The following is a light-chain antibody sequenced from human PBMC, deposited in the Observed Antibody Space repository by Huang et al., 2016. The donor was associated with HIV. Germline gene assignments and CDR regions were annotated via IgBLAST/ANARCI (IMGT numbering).Light chain of an antibody. Sequence: EVVLAQSPATLSLSPGERATLSCRASQPVASGYLAWYQQKSGQAPRLLIDVTSSRKSGIPSRFSATGSGTDFTLTISRLEPEDFAVYYCQQYGSSMATFGLGTRVDTK. CDR3: QQYGSSMAT. V-gene: IGKV3-20*01. J-gene: IGKJ3*01. CDR1: QPVASGY. CDR2: VTS.